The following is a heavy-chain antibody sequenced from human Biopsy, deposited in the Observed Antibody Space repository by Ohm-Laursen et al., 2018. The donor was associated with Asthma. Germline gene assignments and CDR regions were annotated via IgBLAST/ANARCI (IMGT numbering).Heavy chain of an antibody. CDR2: GGSYYDGGLK. CDR3: ARDVMEWYLPAFDF. J-gene: IGHJ4*02. Sequence: SLRLSCTASGFTFRSYAMHWVRQAPGKGLEWVAVGGSYYDGGLKYYADSVNGQFTVSRDDSKNTLYLQMNSLRPDDTAVYYCARDVMEWYLPAFDFWGQGTLVTVSS. V-gene: IGHV3-30-3*01. CDR1: GFTFRSYA. D-gene: IGHD3-3*01.